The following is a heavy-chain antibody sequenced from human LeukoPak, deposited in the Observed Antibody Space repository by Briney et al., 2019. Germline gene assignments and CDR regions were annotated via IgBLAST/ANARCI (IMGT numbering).Heavy chain of an antibody. D-gene: IGHD2-2*01. V-gene: IGHV5-51*01. CDR1: GYSFTSYW. CDR3: ARGYCSSTSCFDY. CDR2: IYPGDSDT. J-gene: IGHJ4*02. Sequence: KNGESLKISCKGPGYSFTSYWIGWVRQMPGKGLEWMGIIYPGDSDTRYSPSFQGQVTISADKSISTAYLQWSSLKASDTAMYYCARGYCSSTSCFDYWGQGTLVTVSS.